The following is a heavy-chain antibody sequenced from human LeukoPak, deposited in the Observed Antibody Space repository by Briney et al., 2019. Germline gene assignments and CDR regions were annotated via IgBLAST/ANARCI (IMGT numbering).Heavy chain of an antibody. CDR1: GFTFSSFS. CDR3: ARDPWEGRGYRVGFDH. Sequence: GGSLRLSCAASGFTFSSFSMNWVRQAPGKGLEWVSSISSRNTYIYYADSVRGRFTISRDNAKNSLYLPMNRLRAPDTAVYYCARDPWEGRGYRVGFDHWGQGTLVTVSS. D-gene: IGHD3-22*01. J-gene: IGHJ4*02. CDR2: ISSRNTYI. V-gene: IGHV3-21*01.